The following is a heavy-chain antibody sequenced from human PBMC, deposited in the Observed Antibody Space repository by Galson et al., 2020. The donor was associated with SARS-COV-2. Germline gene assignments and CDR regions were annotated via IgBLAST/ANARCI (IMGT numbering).Heavy chain of an antibody. D-gene: IGHD3-3*01. J-gene: IGHJ6*03. V-gene: IGHV4-39*07. CDR2: IYYSGST. CDR3: ARVVGDLGWLSDYYYYYMDV. CDR1: GGSISSSSYY. Sequence: SETLSLTCTVSGGSISSSSYYWGWIRQPPGKGLEWIGSIYYSGSTYYNPSLKSRVTISVDTSKNQFSLKLSSVTAADTAVYYCARVVGDLGWLSDYYYYYMDVWGKGTTVTVSS.